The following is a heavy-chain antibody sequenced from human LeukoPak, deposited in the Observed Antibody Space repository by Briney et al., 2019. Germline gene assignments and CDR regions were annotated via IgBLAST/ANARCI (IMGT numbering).Heavy chain of an antibody. D-gene: IGHD6-13*01. Sequence: GESLQISCEGSGYSFSTYWIAWVRQLPGKGLEWMGSIYPRDSEIRYSPSFQGQVTISADNSLSPAYLQWSSLKASDTAMYYCARPAYSSSLSSHFDPWGQGTLVTVSS. CDR1: GYSFSTYW. J-gene: IGHJ5*02. V-gene: IGHV5-51*01. CDR2: IYPRDSEI. CDR3: ARPAYSSSLSSHFDP.